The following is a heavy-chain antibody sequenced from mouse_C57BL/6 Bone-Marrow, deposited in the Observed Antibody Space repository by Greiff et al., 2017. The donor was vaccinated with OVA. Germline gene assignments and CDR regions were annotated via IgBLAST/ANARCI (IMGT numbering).Heavy chain of an antibody. D-gene: IGHD1-1*01. Sequence: DVKLVESGGDLVKPGGSLKLSCAASGFTFSSYGMSWVRQTPDKRLEWVATISSGGSYTYYPDSVKGRFTISRDNAKNTLYLQMSSLKSEDTAMYYCARHYYGSRRFAYWGQGTLVTVSA. V-gene: IGHV5-6*02. J-gene: IGHJ3*01. CDR1: GFTFSSYG. CDR3: ARHYYGSRRFAY. CDR2: ISSGGSYT.